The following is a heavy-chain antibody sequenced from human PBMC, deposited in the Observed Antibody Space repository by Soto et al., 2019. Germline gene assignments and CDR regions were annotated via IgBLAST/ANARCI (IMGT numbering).Heavy chain of an antibody. CDR1: GFSISSGGYY. Sequence: TLSLTCTVAGFSISSGGYYWSWLRQHPGKGLEWIGYIYYSGSTYYNPSLKSRVTISVDTSKNQFSLKLSSVTAADTAVYYCARYRHPNWFDHWGQGTLVTVSS. CDR2: IYYSGST. V-gene: IGHV4-31*03. J-gene: IGHJ5*02. D-gene: IGHD2-2*01. CDR3: ARYRHPNWFDH.